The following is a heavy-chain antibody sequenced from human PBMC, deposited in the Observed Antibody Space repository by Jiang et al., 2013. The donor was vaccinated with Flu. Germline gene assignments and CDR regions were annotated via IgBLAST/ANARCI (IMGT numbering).Heavy chain of an antibody. CDR2: VNPKNGET. J-gene: IGHJ4*02. CDR3: ARESPPKALDY. V-gene: IGHV1-2*02. Sequence: YGAEVKKPGASVKVSCKASAYTFTDYFMHWVRQAPGQGLEWMGCVNPKNGETRYAQKFQGRVTMTRDTSINTAYIELNRLTSDDTSVYYCARESPPKALDYWGQGTLVTVSS. CDR1: AYTFTDYF.